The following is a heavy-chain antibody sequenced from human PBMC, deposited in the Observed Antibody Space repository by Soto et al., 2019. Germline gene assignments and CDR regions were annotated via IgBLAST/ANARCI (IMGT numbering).Heavy chain of an antibody. V-gene: IGHV1-69*01. D-gene: IGHD2-2*01. Sequence: QVQLVQSGAEVKKPGSSVKVSCKASGGTFSSYAINWVRQAPGQGLEWMGGIIPIFGTANYAQKFQGRVTITADESTSTAYMELSSLRSEDTAVYYCARGVVVPAPRAYYYYGMDVWGQGTTVTVSS. CDR1: GGTFSSYA. CDR2: IIPIFGTA. J-gene: IGHJ6*02. CDR3: ARGVVVPAPRAYYYYGMDV.